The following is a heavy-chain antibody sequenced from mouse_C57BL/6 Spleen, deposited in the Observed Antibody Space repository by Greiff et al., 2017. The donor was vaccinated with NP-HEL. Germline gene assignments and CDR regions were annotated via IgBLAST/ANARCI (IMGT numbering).Heavy chain of an antibody. V-gene: IGHV1-22*01. CDR2: INPNNGGT. J-gene: IGHJ4*01. Sequence: VQLQQSGPELVKPGASVKMSCKASGYTFTDYNMHWVKQSHGKSLEWIGYINPNNGGTSYNQKFKGKATLTVNKSSSTAYMELRSLTSEDSAVYYCARGITTNYYAMDYWGQGTSVTVSS. D-gene: IGHD2-4*01. CDR3: ARGITTNYYAMDY. CDR1: GYTFTDYN.